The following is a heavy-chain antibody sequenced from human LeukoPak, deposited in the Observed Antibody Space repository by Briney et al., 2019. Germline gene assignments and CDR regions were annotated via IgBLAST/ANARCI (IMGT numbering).Heavy chain of an antibody. CDR1: GGSFSGYY. V-gene: IGHV4-34*01. CDR3: ARVGGSGSYYAYQTNCLDY. D-gene: IGHD3-10*01. J-gene: IGHJ4*02. CDR2: INHSGST. Sequence: SETLSLTCAVYGGSFSGYYWSWIRQPPGKGLEWIGEINHSGSTNYNPSLESRVTISVDTSKNQFSLKLSSVTAAYTAVYYCARVGGSGSYYAYQTNCLDYWGQGTLVTVSS.